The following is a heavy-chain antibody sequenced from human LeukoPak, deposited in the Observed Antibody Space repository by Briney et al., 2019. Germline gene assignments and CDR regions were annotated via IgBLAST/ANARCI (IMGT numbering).Heavy chain of an antibody. Sequence: SETLSLTCTVSGGSISSGSYYWSWIRQPAGKGLEWIGRTSSSGNTDYNASLKSRVTMSVDTSKNQLSLKVISVTAADTAVYYCARDRYYDRDAFDIWGQGTMVTVSS. CDR3: ARDRYYDRDAFDI. CDR1: GGSISSGSYY. J-gene: IGHJ3*02. D-gene: IGHD3-22*01. CDR2: TSSSGNT. V-gene: IGHV4-61*02.